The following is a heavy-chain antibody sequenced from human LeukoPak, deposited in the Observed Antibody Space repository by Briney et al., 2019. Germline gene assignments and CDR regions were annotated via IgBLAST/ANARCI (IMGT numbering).Heavy chain of an antibody. V-gene: IGHV1-18*01. Sequence: ISWVRQAPGQGXEWMGWISAYNGNTNYAQKLQGRVTMTTDTSTSTAYMELRSLRSDDTAVYYCAISGPFDAFDIWGQGTMVTVSS. CDR3: AISGPFDAFDI. CDR2: ISAYNGNT. J-gene: IGHJ3*02.